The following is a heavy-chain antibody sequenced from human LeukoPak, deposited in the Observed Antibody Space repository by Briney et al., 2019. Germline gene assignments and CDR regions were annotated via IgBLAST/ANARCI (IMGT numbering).Heavy chain of an antibody. CDR1: GESFSGYY. J-gene: IGHJ6*03. CDR3: ARGRTGYQLLPTKKNYSYYYVDV. D-gene: IGHD2-2*01. Sequence: SETLSLTCDVYGESFSGYYWSWIRQPPGKGLEWIGEVNHSGGTNYNPSLKRRVTISLDTSKNQFSLKLSSVTAADTAMYFCARGRTGYQLLPTKKNYSYYYVDVWGKGTSVTVSS. CDR2: VNHSGGT. V-gene: IGHV4-34*01.